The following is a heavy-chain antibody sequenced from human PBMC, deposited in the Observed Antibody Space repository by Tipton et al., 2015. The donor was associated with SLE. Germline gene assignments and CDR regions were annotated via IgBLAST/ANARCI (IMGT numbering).Heavy chain of an antibody. V-gene: IGHV4-39*01. J-gene: IGHJ3*02. CDR1: GGSISSSSYY. CDR2: IDYSGST. CDR3: ARTLIDSRGYYYGDAFDI. Sequence: TLSLTCTVSGGSISSSSYYWGWIRQPPGKGLEWIGSIDYSGSTYYNPSLKSRVTISVDTSKNQFSLKLCSVTAADTAVYYCARTLIDSRGYYYGDAFDIWGQGTMLTVSS. D-gene: IGHD3-22*01.